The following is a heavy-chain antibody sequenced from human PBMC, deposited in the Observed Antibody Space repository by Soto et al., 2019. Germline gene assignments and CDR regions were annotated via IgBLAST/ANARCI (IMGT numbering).Heavy chain of an antibody. CDR1: GGSISSGDYY. D-gene: IGHD3-22*01. CDR2: IYYSGST. Sequence: PSETLSLTCTVSGGSISSGDYYWSWIRQPPGKGLEWIGYIYYSGSTYYNPSLKSRVTISVDTSKNPFPLKLSSVTAAATAVYYCARASSGPYSPLPDVWGQGTTVTVSS. J-gene: IGHJ6*02. CDR3: ARASSGPYSPLPDV. V-gene: IGHV4-30-4*01.